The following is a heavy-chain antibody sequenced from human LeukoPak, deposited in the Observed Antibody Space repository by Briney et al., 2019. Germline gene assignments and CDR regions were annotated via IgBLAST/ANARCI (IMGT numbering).Heavy chain of an antibody. CDR3: ARHGGRDGYNSWGIVLDY. CDR1: GGSFSGYH. Sequence: SSETLSLTCAVYGGSFSGYHWSWIRQPPGKGLEWIGEINHSGDTNYNPSLKSRVTISVDTSKNQFSLKLSSVTAADTAVYYCARHGGRDGYNSWGIVLDYWGQGTLVTVSS. V-gene: IGHV4-34*01. CDR2: INHSGDT. D-gene: IGHD5-24*01. J-gene: IGHJ4*02.